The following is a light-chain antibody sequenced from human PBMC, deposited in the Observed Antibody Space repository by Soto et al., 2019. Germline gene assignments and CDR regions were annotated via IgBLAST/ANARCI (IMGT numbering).Light chain of an antibody. CDR1: QDISNY. J-gene: IGKJ4*01. V-gene: IGKV1-33*01. CDR2: DVS. CDR3: QQFDDLPLT. Sequence: DIQMTQSPSYLSASVGDRVTITCQAIQDISNYLNWYQQKPGKAPKILIYDVSVLEAGVPSRFSGGGSGTHFTLTISSLQAEDAATYYCQQFDDLPLTFAGGTKVQIK.